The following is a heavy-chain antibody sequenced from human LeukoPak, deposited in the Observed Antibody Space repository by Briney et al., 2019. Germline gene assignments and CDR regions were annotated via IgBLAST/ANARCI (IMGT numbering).Heavy chain of an antibody. J-gene: IGHJ4*02. V-gene: IGHV4-61*02. Sequence: MPSETLSLTCTVSGGSISSGNYYWSWIRQPAGKGLEWIGRIYTSGRTNYNPSLKSRVTISVDTSKNQFSLKMSSVTAADTAVYYCARGVLGGVRSFDYWGQGTLVIVSS. CDR1: GGSISSGNYY. CDR2: IYTSGRT. D-gene: IGHD3-16*01. CDR3: ARGVLGGVRSFDY.